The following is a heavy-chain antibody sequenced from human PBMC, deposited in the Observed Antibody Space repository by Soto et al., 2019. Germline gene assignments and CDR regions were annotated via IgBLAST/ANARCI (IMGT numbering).Heavy chain of an antibody. Sequence: EVRLLESGGGLVQPGGSLRLSCAASGFTFSSYAMSWVRQAPGKGLEWVSAISGSGGSTYYADSVKGRFTISRDNSKNTLYLQMNSLRAEDTAVYYCAKDLWVSIAVAGTWFDPWGQGTLVTVSS. J-gene: IGHJ5*02. D-gene: IGHD6-19*01. V-gene: IGHV3-23*01. CDR2: ISGSGGST. CDR3: AKDLWVSIAVAGTWFDP. CDR1: GFTFSSYA.